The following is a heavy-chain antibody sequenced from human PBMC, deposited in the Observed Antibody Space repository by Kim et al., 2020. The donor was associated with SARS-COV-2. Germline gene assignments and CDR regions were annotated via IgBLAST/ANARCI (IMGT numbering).Heavy chain of an antibody. V-gene: IGHV4-39*07. CDR1: GGSISSSSYY. J-gene: IGHJ4*02. Sequence: SETLSLTCTVSGGSISSSSYYWGWIRQPPGKGLEWIGSIYYSGSTYYNPSLKSRVTISVDTSKNQFSLKLSSVTAADTAVYYCARDLYSSSWGRIDYWGQGTLVTVSS. CDR3: ARDLYSSSWGRIDY. CDR2: IYYSGST. D-gene: IGHD6-13*01.